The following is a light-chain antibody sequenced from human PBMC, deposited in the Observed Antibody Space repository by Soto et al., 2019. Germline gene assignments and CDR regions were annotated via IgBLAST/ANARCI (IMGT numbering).Light chain of an antibody. CDR3: RQALQTPHT. Sequence: DIVMTQSPLSLPVTPGEPASISCRSSQSLLHSNGYNYLDWYLQKPGQSPQLLIYLGSNWASGVPDRFSGSGSGTDFTLKISRVEAEDVGVYYCRQALQTPHTFGGGTKVDIK. V-gene: IGKV2-28*01. J-gene: IGKJ4*01. CDR1: QSLLHSNGYNY. CDR2: LGS.